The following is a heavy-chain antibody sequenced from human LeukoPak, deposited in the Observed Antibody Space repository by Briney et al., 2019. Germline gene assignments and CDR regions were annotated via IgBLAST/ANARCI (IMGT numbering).Heavy chain of an antibody. CDR2: IYYTGGT. Sequence: SETLSLTCTVPGGSIGSNYWTWIRQPPGKGLEYIGYIYYTGGTNCNPSLKSRVTISVDTSKNQFSLRLSSVTAADTAVYFCAKYGNSGWVIDNWGQGTLVTVSS. D-gene: IGHD6-19*01. CDR1: GGSIGSNY. CDR3: AKYGNSGWVIDN. J-gene: IGHJ4*02. V-gene: IGHV4-59*08.